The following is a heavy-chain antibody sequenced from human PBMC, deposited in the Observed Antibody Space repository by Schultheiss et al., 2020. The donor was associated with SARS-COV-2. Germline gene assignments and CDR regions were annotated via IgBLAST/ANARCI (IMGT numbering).Heavy chain of an antibody. V-gene: IGHV3-23*01. Sequence: GGSLRLSCAASGFTVSSNYMSWVRQAPGKGLEWVSVISGSGGSTYYADSVKGRFTISRDNSKNTLYLQMNSLRAEDTAVYYCASLGRFDYWGQGTLVTVSS. D-gene: IGHD1-26*01. CDR1: GFTVSSNY. CDR3: ASLGRFDY. CDR2: ISGSGGST. J-gene: IGHJ4*02.